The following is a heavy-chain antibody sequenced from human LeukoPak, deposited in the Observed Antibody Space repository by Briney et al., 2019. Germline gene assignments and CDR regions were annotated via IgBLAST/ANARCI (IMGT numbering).Heavy chain of an antibody. V-gene: IGHV4-39*01. J-gene: IGHJ5*02. CDR3: ARHYLSDGILSTFDP. Sequence: SENLSRTCTVSGGSISSSPYYWGWIRQPPGKGLEWIGTIYYRGSTYSNPSLNSRVTISLDTSKNQFSLRLRSVTAADTALYYCARHYLSDGILSTFDPWGQGTLVTVSS. CDR1: GGSISSSPYY. CDR2: IYYRGST. D-gene: IGHD2-2*01.